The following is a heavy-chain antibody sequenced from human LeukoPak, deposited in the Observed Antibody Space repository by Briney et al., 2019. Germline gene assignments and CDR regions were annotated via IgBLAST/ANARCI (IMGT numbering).Heavy chain of an antibody. Sequence: SETLSLTCTVSGGSLSGYYWSWIRQPPGNGLGWIGYIYYSGSTNYNPSLKSRVTISVDTSKNQFSLKLSSVTAADTAVYYCARTYYYGSGSYREGWFDPWGQGTLVTVSS. CDR2: IYYSGST. D-gene: IGHD3-10*01. CDR3: ARTYYYGSGSYREGWFDP. V-gene: IGHV4-59*08. J-gene: IGHJ5*02. CDR1: GGSLSGYY.